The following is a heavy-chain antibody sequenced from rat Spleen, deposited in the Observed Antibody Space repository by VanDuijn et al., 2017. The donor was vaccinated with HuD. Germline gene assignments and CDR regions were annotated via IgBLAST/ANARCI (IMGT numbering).Heavy chain of an antibody. D-gene: IGHD1-2*01. V-gene: IGHV3-3*01. J-gene: IGHJ2*01. CDR1: GYSITSGYG. CDR2: INSAGST. Sequence: EVQLQESGPGLVKPSQSLSLTCSVTGYSITSGYGWNWIRKFPGNKLEWMGYINSAGSTNYNPPLNSQISITRDTSKNQFFLQLTSVITDDTATYYCARSHISYYSSYIYFDYWGQGVMVTVSS. CDR3: ARSHISYYSSYIYFDY.